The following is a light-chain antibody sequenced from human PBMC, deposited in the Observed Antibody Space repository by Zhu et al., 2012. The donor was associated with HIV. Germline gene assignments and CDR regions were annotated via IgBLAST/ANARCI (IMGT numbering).Light chain of an antibody. Sequence: EIVLTQSPATMSLSPGERATLSCRASQSISNNYLAWYQLKPGQAPRLLIHGASSRATGIPDRFSGGGSGTDFTLTISRLEPEDFAMYYCQQYGSSPGYTFGQGTNLEIK. CDR3: QQYGSSPGYT. CDR2: GAS. J-gene: IGKJ2*01. V-gene: IGKV3-20*01. CDR1: QSISNNY.